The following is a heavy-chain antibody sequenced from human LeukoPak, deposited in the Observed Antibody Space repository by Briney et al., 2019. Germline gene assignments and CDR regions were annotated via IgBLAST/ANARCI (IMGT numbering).Heavy chain of an antibody. CDR2: IYYSGST. V-gene: IGHV4-59*01. CDR1: GGSISSYY. D-gene: IGHD2-2*01. CDR3: AKEKFHCSSTSCLPYFDY. J-gene: IGHJ4*02. Sequence: SETLSLTCTVSGGSISSYYWSWIRQPPGKGLEWIGYIYYSGSTSYNPSLKSRVTISVDTSKNQFSLKLSSVTAADTAVYYCAKEKFHCSSTSCLPYFDYWGQGTLVTVSS.